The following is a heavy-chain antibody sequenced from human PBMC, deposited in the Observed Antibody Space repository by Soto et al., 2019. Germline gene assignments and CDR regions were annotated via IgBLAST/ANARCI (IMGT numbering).Heavy chain of an antibody. D-gene: IGHD4-17*01. CDR3: ASLTTVVTPPFDY. V-gene: IGHV4-30-4*01. J-gene: IGHJ4*02. Sequence: PSETLSLTCTVSGFSISSGDYYWIWIRQPPGKGLEWIGYIYYSGSTYYNPSLKSRVTISVDTSKNQFSLKLSSVTAADTAVYYCASLTTVVTPPFDYWGQGTLVTVSS. CDR1: GFSISSGDYY. CDR2: IYYSGST.